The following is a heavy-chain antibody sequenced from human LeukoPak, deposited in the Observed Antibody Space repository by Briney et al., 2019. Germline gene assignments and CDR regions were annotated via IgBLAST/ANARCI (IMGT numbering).Heavy chain of an antibody. V-gene: IGHV1-2*02. D-gene: IGHD2-15*01. CDR1: AYAFNDYN. Sequence: GASVTVSFTPSAYAFNDYNVYWVRQAPEQGLEWMGWINPKTGGTVYAQRFQGRVTMTRDTSIRTAYMELSRLRHDDTAVYYCARRFCSGGSCIPDYWGQGTLVTVSS. CDR3: ARRFCSGGSCIPDY. CDR2: INPKTGGT. J-gene: IGHJ4*02.